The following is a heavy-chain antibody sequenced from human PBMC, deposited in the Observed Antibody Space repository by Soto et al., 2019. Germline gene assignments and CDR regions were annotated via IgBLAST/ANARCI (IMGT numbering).Heavy chain of an antibody. D-gene: IGHD3-3*01. CDR3: ARVPPYYDFWSGPPEGMDV. Sequence: GASVKVSCKASGYTFTVYYMHCVLQSGLQWLDWMGWINPNSGGTNYAQKFQGRVTMTRDTSISTAYMELSRLRSDDTAVYYCARVPPYYDFWSGPPEGMDVWGQGTTVTVSS. J-gene: IGHJ6*02. CDR1: GYTFTVYY. CDR2: INPNSGGT. V-gene: IGHV1-2*02.